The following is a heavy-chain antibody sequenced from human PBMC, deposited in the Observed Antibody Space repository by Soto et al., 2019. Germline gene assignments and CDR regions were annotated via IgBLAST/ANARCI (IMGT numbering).Heavy chain of an antibody. D-gene: IGHD3-22*01. CDR2: VSNDGIRK. CDR3: ARWVGGSMYDNSGKYDS. CDR1: GFIFSGSG. Sequence: QVQLVESGGGVVQPGRSLRITCAASGFIFSGSGMHWVRQAPGKGLAWVALVSNDGIRKYYGDSVKGRFTISRDNAENTLYLQMNSLRAEDTAVYYCARWVGGSMYDNSGKYDSWGQGTLVTVSS. V-gene: IGHV3-30*03. J-gene: IGHJ5*01.